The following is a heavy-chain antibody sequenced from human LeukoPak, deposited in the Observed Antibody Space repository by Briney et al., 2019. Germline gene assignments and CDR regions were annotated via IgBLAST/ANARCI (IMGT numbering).Heavy chain of an antibody. CDR1: GFTFSSYD. V-gene: IGHV3-48*03. J-gene: IGHJ4*02. Sequence: GGSLRLSCAASGFTFSSYDMNWVRQAAGEGLEWMSYIRSSGSTIYYADSVKGRFTISRENAKNSLYLQMNSLRAEDTAVYYCARDGRSTWYGVGYFDYWGQGTLVTVSS. CDR3: ARDGRSTWYGVGYFDY. D-gene: IGHD6-13*01. CDR2: IRSSGSTI.